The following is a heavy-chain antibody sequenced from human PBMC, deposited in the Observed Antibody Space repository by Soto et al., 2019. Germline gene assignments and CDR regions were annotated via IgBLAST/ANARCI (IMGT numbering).Heavy chain of an antibody. CDR2: ISGSGGST. CDR3: AKPRRYCGGDCLLIYYYYGMDV. Sequence: GGSLRLSCAASGFTFSSYAMSWVRQAPGKGLEWVSAISGSGGSTYYADSVKGLFTISRDNSKNTLYLQMNSLRAEDTAVYYCAKPRRYCGGDCLLIYYYYGMDVWGQGTTVTVSS. D-gene: IGHD2-21*02. J-gene: IGHJ6*02. V-gene: IGHV3-23*01. CDR1: GFTFSSYA.